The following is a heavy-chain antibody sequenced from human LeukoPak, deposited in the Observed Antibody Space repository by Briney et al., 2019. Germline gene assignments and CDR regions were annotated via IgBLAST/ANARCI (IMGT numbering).Heavy chain of an antibody. Sequence: GKSLRLSCAASGFTFSSSIHWVRQAPGKGLEWVAVISYDGSSKDYADSVTGRFTISRDNSKNALYLQMHSLRAEDTALYYCARDSSDTVAEYYFDYWGQGTLVTVSS. CDR1: GFTFSSS. V-gene: IGHV3-30-3*01. D-gene: IGHD5-12*01. CDR2: ISYDGSSK. CDR3: ARDSSDTVAEYYFDY. J-gene: IGHJ4*02.